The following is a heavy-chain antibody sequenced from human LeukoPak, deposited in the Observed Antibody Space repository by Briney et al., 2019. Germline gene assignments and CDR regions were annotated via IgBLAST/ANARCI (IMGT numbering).Heavy chain of an antibody. Sequence: GGSLRLSCAASGFTFSSYGMHWVRQAPGKGLEWVAVIWYDGSNKYYADSVKGRFTISRDNSKNTLYLQMNSLRAEDTAVYYCAKATVTYYDSSGYYYNWFDPWGQGTLVTVPS. CDR2: IWYDGSNK. D-gene: IGHD3-22*01. CDR1: GFTFSSYG. V-gene: IGHV3-33*06. CDR3: AKATVTYYDSSGYYYNWFDP. J-gene: IGHJ5*02.